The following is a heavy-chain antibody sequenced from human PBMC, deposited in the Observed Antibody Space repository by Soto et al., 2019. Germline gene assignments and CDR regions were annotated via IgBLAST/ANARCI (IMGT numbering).Heavy chain of an antibody. CDR3: AKNYYFDY. V-gene: IGHV3-23*01. J-gene: IGHJ4*02. CDR1: GFIFTSYA. Sequence: EVQLLESGGDLVQPGGSLRLTCAASGFIFTSYAMSWVRQVPGKGLEWVSSINVDDSTYYTESVRGRFTVSRDNSKNTLYLQMNSLRAEDKALYYCAKNYYFDYWGRGTLVTVSS. CDR2: INVDDST.